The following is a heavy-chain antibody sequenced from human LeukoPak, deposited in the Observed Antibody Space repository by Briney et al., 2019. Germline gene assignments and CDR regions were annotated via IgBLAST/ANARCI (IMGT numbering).Heavy chain of an antibody. CDR3: ARDWGPPDYGDYGSFDY. CDR2: INPSGST. CDR1: GGSFSNYY. Sequence: SETLSLTCAVYGGSFSNYYWNWIRQPPGKGLEWIGEINPSGSTNYNPSLKSRVTMSLDTPKNQFSLRLTSVTVADTAVYYCARDWGPPDYGDYGSFDYWGQGTLVTVSS. D-gene: IGHD4-17*01. V-gene: IGHV4-34*01. J-gene: IGHJ4*02.